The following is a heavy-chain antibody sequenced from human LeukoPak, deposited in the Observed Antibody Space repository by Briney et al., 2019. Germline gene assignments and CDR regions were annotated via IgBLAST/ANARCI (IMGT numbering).Heavy chain of an antibody. D-gene: IGHD2-8*02. Sequence: GGSLRLSCAASGFTFSSYSMNWVRQVPGKGLEWVAYMSRSSSYINYADSVKGRFTISRDNAKNSLYLQMNSLRAEDTAVYYCARDEVGYAGWFDPWGQGTLVTVSS. CDR3: ARDEVGYAGWFDP. CDR2: MSRSSSYI. V-gene: IGHV3-21*01. J-gene: IGHJ5*02. CDR1: GFTFSSYS.